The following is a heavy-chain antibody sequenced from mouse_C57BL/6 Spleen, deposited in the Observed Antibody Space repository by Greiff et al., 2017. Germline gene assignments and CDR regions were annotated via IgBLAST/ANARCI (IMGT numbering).Heavy chain of an antibody. V-gene: IGHV1-64*01. J-gene: IGHJ4*01. CDR2: IHPNSGST. Sequence: QVQLQQPGAELVKPGASVKLSCKASGYTFTSYWMHWVKQRPGQGLEWIGMIHPNSGSTNYNEKFKSKATLTVDKSSSTAYMQLSSLTSEDSAVYSCASAYGNYAGYYAMDYWGQGTSVTVSS. CDR1: GYTFTSYW. CDR3: ASAYGNYAGYYAMDY. D-gene: IGHD2-1*01.